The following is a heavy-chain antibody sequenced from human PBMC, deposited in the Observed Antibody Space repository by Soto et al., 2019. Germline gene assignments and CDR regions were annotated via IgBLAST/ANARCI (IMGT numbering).Heavy chain of an antibody. J-gene: IGHJ4*02. V-gene: IGHV1-3*01. CDR1: GYTFTSYA. D-gene: IGHD3-3*01. CDR3: ARVYVSVLEWLNFDY. CDR2: INAGNGNT. Sequence: ASVKVSCKASGYTFTSYAMHWVRQAPGQRLEWMGWINAGNGNTKYSQKFQGRVTITRDTSASTAYMELSSLRSEDTAVYYCARVYVSVLEWLNFDYWGQGTLVTVSS.